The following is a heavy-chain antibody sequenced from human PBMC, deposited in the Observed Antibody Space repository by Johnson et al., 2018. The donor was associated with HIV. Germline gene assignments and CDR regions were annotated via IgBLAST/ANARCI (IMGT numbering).Heavy chain of an antibody. CDR1: GFIFSSYA. J-gene: IGHJ3*02. CDR3: ARGAGYFDWLSADEGFAFDI. D-gene: IGHD3-9*01. Sequence: VQLVESGGGLVQPGGSLRLSCAASGFIFSSYAMHWVRQGPGKRLEFVSAISSNGGSTYYAYSVKGIFTISRDNSKNTLYLQMGSLRTEDMAVYYCARGAGYFDWLSADEGFAFDIWGQGTMVTVSS. V-gene: IGHV3-64*01. CDR2: ISSNGGST.